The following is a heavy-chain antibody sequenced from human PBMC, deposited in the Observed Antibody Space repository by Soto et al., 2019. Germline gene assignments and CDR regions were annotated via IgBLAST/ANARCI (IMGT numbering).Heavy chain of an antibody. Sequence: PGGSLRLSCAASGFSFSDYYMSWIRQVPGKGLEWGSYISNSGTTIYYVDSVKGRFTISRDNAKNSLYLQMNSLRAEDTAVYYCARLKMIRGVLGFDPWGQGTLVTVSS. CDR2: ISNSGTTI. V-gene: IGHV3-11*01. CDR1: GFSFSDYY. D-gene: IGHD3-10*01. CDR3: ARLKMIRGVLGFDP. J-gene: IGHJ5*02.